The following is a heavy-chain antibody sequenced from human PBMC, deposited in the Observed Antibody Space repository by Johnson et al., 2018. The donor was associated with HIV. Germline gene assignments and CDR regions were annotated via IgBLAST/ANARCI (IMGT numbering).Heavy chain of an antibody. J-gene: IGHJ3*02. D-gene: IGHD2-8*02. Sequence: VQLVESGGGLIQPGGSLRLSCAASGFTVSSNYMSWVRQAPGKGLEWVSVIYSGGSTYYADSVKGRFTISRDNAKNTLYLQMNSLRAEDTAVYYCARPVSPWSAYDAFDIWGQGTMVTVSS. CDR3: ARPVSPWSAYDAFDI. V-gene: IGHV3-53*01. CDR1: GFTVSSNY. CDR2: IYSGGST.